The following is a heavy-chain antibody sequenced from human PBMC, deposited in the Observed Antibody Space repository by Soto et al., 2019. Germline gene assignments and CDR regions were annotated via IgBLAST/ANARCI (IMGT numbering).Heavy chain of an antibody. J-gene: IGHJ4*02. CDR2: INAGNGHT. Sequence: ASVKVSCKASGYTFTYYGMHWVRQAPGQRLEWMGWINAGNGHTKYSQKFQDRVTITRDTSASTAYMELSRLRSEDTAVYYCARGRYDGSGYYIFDYWGQGTLVTVSS. D-gene: IGHD3-22*01. CDR1: GYTFTYYG. CDR3: ARGRYDGSGYYIFDY. V-gene: IGHV1-3*01.